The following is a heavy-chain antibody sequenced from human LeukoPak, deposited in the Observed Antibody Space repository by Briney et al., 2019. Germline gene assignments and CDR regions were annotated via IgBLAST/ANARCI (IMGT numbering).Heavy chain of an antibody. CDR3: ARDSIAARRMDY. Sequence: GGSLRLSCAASGFTFSSYSMNWVRQAPGKGLEWVSSISSSSSHTYYADSVQGRFTIARDNAKNSLYLQMNSLRAEDMAVYYCARDSIAARRMDYWGQGTLVTVSS. CDR2: ISSSSSHT. CDR1: GFTFSSYS. J-gene: IGHJ4*02. V-gene: IGHV3-21*01. D-gene: IGHD6-6*01.